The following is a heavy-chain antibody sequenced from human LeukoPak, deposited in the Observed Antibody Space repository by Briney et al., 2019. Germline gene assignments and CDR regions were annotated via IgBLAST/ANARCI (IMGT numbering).Heavy chain of an antibody. D-gene: IGHD3-22*01. V-gene: IGHV4-39*02. CDR3: AREGRYYYDSGGYYFD. J-gene: IGHJ4*02. CDR1: GYSISSSSYY. Sequence: SETLSLTCAVSGYSISSSSYYWGWIRQPPGKGLEWIGSIYYSGSTYYNPSLKSRVTISVDTSKNQFSLKLSSVTAADTAVYYCAREGRYYYDSGGYYFDWGQGTLVTVSS. CDR2: IYYSGST.